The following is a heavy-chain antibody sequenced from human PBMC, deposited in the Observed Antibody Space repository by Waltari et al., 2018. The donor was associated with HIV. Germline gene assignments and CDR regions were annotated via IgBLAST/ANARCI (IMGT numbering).Heavy chain of an antibody. CDR2: MSDDGTKR. V-gene: IGHV3-30*03. CDR1: GLRFHDHG. D-gene: IGHD2-21*01. CDR3: ARDSSRVLWYGESLPT. J-gene: IGHJ4*02. Sequence: QVKLVESGGGVVQPGRSLRHSCAAAGLRFHDHGMHWVRQTQGKGLEWVALMSDDGTKRYYAESVRGRFIVSRDNSKKILYLQMNSLRPDDTAMYFCARDSSRVLWYGESLPTWGQGTLVSVSP.